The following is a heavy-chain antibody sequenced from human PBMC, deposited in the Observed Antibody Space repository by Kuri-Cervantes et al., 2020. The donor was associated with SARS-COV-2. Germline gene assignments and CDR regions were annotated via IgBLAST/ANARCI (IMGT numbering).Heavy chain of an antibody. Sequence: ESLKISCAFYGESFSGYYWNWIRQSPGKGLEWIGEVNHRGSTNYNPSLKSRVTISVDTSKNQFSLKLSSVTAADTAVYYCASHPWGLIPDYFGYWGQGTLVTVSS. CDR3: ASHPWGLIPDYFGY. CDR1: GESFSGYY. CDR2: VNHRGST. J-gene: IGHJ4*02. V-gene: IGHV4-34*01. D-gene: IGHD3-16*01.